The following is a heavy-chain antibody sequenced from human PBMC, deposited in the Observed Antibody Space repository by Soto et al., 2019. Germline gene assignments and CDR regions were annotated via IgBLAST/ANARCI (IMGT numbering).Heavy chain of an antibody. CDR2: ISDYNGNT. J-gene: IGHJ4*02. D-gene: IGHD2-15*01. Sequence: QVQLVQAGAEVKKPGASVKVSCKASGYTFTSYGISWVRQAPGQGLEWMGWISDYNGNTNYAQQLQGRVTMTTDTSTSTAYMERRSLRSDGTAVYYWARGGIGYCSRGSCHDDYWGQGTLVTVSS. CDR1: GYTFTSYG. CDR3: ARGGIGYCSRGSCHDDY. V-gene: IGHV1-18*01.